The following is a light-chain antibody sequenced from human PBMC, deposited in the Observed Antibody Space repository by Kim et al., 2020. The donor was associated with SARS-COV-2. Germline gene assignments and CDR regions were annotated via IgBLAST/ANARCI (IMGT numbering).Light chain of an antibody. V-gene: IGKV3-11*01. Sequence: LSPGESATLSRRASQSSSSYLAWYQQKPGQAPRLLIADASNRATGIPARFSGSGSGTDFTLTISSLEPEDFAVYYCQQRSSWLFTFGPGTKVDIK. CDR2: DAS. CDR3: QQRSSWLFT. CDR1: QSSSSY. J-gene: IGKJ3*01.